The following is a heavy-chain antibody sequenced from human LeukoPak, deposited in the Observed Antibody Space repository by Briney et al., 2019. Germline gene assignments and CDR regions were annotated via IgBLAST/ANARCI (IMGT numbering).Heavy chain of an antibody. CDR3: AKEVATSPYYYYGMDV. V-gene: IGHV3-30*18. Sequence: GRSLRLSCAASGFTFSSYGMHWVRQAPGKGLEWVAVISYDGSNKYYADSVKGRFTISRDNSKNTLYLQMNSLRAEDTAVYYCAKEVATSPYYYYGMDVWGQGTTVTVSS. D-gene: IGHD5-12*01. J-gene: IGHJ6*02. CDR2: ISYDGSNK. CDR1: GFTFSSYG.